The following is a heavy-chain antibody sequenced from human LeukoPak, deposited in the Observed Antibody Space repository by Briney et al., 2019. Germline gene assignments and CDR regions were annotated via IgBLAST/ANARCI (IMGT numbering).Heavy chain of an antibody. Sequence: GGSLRLSCVTSAFTFSDYPMHWVRQAPGKGLEWVAVIAHDESYEFHADSVEGRFAISRDNSKNTLYLQMNSLRAEDTAVYYCAKDGLSSGWYITTDYWGQGTLVTVSS. V-gene: IGHV3-30*09. CDR2: IAHDESYE. D-gene: IGHD6-19*01. CDR3: AKDGLSSGWYITTDY. CDR1: AFTFSDYP. J-gene: IGHJ4*02.